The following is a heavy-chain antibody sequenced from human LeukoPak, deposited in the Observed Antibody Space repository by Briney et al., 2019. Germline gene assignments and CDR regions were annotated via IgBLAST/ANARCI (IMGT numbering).Heavy chain of an antibody. D-gene: IGHD5-12*01. J-gene: IGHJ6*03. CDR3: ARAMDGGYDDYYYYMDV. V-gene: IGHV4-59*01. Sequence: SETLSLTCTVSGGSISSYYWSWIRQPPGKGLEWIGYIYYSGSTNYNPSLKSRVTISVDTSKNQFSLKLSSVTAADTAVYYCARAMDGGYDDYYYYMDVWGKGTTVTVSS. CDR1: GGSISSYY. CDR2: IYYSGST.